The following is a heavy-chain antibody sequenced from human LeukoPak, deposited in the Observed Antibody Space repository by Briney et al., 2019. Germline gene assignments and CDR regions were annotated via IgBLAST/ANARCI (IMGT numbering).Heavy chain of an antibody. D-gene: IGHD3-22*01. CDR1: GGSISSYY. CDR3: ARAYYYDSSGYYYGPYYYGMDV. J-gene: IGHJ6*02. Sequence: SETLSLTCTVSGGSISSYYWSWVRQPPGKGLEWIGYIYYSGSTNYNPSLKSRVTISVDTSKNQFSLKLSSVTAADTAVYYCARAYYYDSSGYYYGPYYYGMDVWGQGTTVTVSS. CDR2: IYYSGST. V-gene: IGHV4-59*01.